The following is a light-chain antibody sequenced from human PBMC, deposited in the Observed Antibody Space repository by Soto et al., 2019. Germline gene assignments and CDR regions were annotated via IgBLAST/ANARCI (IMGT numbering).Light chain of an antibody. Sequence: QSVLTQPASVSGSPGQSITISCTGTSSDVGAYNYVSWYQQHPGKAPKLLIFEVSSRPSGVSNRFSGSKSGSTASLTISGLQAEDEADYYCSSYADSDTPDVFGTGTKVTVL. CDR2: EVS. CDR1: SSDVGAYNY. V-gene: IGLV2-14*01. J-gene: IGLJ1*01. CDR3: SSYADSDTPDV.